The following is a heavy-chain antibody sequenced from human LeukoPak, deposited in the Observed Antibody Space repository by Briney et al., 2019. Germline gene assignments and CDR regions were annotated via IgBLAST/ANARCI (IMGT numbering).Heavy chain of an antibody. Sequence: SETLSLTCSVSGASFSSGGYYWSWIRQPAGKEMEWIERINASGDTNYNPSLKSRVTMSIQTSKNHLFLHLFSVTAADTALYYCARGFTTGWYFDPWGRGPQVPVSS. CDR2: INASGDT. J-gene: IGHJ2*01. D-gene: IGHD1-1*01. CDR1: GASFSSGGYY. CDR3: ARGFTTGWYFDP. V-gene: IGHV4-61*02.